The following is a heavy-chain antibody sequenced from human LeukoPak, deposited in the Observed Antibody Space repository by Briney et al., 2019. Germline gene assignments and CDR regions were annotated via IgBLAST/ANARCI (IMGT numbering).Heavy chain of an antibody. V-gene: IGHV1-2*02. Sequence: ASVKVSCKASGYTFTGYYMHWVRQATGQGLEWMGWINPNSGGTNYAQKFQGRVTMTRDTSISTAYMELSRLRSDDTAVYYCARNRIMVYAIAFWMDVWGKGTTVTVSS. CDR2: INPNSGGT. CDR1: GYTFTGYY. J-gene: IGHJ6*04. D-gene: IGHD2-8*01. CDR3: ARNRIMVYAIAFWMDV.